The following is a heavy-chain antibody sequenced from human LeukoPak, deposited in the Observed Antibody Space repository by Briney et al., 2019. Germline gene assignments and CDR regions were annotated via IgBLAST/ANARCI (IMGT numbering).Heavy chain of an antibody. CDR2: INPIGGST. CDR3: ARDPRS. V-gene: IGHV1-46*01. J-gene: IGHJ5*02. CDR1: RFTFSTNY. Sequence: ASVKVSCNASRFTFSTNYMHWVRQAPGQGLEWMGKINPIGGSTSSAQKFQGRLTMTMDTSTSTGYMELSSLSSEDTAVYYCARDPRSWGQGTLVTVSS.